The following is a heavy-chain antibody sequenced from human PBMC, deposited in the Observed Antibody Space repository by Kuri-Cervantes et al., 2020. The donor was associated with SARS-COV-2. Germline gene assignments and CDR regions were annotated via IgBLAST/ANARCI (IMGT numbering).Heavy chain of an antibody. V-gene: IGHV4-39*07. CDR2: IYYSGST. J-gene: IGHJ5*02. Sequence: SETLSLTCTVSGGSISSYYWGWIRQPPGKGLEWIGSIYYSGSTYYNPSLKSRVTISVDTSKNQFSLKLSSVTAADTAVYYCARESRVSSFDPWGQGTVVTVSS. D-gene: IGHD3-16*02. CDR1: GGSISSYY. CDR3: ARESRVSSFDP.